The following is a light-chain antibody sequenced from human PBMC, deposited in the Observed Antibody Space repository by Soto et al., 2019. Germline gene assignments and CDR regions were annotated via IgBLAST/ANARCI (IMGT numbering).Light chain of an antibody. Sequence: IQMTQSPSSLSASVGDRVTITCQASQDITNYLNWYQQKPGRAPRLLLYDASSLETGVPSRFSGSGSGTDFTLTISSLQPEDVATYYCQHYDHLPITFGQGARPEIK. V-gene: IGKV1-33*01. CDR3: QHYDHLPIT. J-gene: IGKJ5*01. CDR2: DAS. CDR1: QDITNY.